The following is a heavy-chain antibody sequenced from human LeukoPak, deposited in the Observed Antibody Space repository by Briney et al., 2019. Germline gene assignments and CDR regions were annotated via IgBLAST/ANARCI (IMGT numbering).Heavy chain of an antibody. CDR2: IKQDGSEK. Sequence: GGSLRLSCAASGFTFNNYWMSWVRQAPGRGLEWVANIKQDGSEKNYVDSVKGRYTISRDNAKNALYLQMNSLRAEDTALYYCAKLGCTGTICYANYWGEGTLVTVSS. J-gene: IGHJ4*02. CDR3: AKLGCTGTICYANY. V-gene: IGHV3-7*05. D-gene: IGHD2-2*01. CDR1: GFTFNNYW.